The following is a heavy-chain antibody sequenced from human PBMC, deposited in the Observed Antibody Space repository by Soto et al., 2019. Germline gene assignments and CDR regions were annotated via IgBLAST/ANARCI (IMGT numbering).Heavy chain of an antibody. CDR1: GFKFSSYG. Sequence: GGSLRLSCEASGFKFSSYGMHWVRQAPGKGLEWVAVIWFDGSNKFYADSVKGRFTISRDNSKNTVSLQMNSLRDEDSAAYYCATTGPYWGQGTLVTVSS. J-gene: IGHJ4*02. CDR3: ATTGPY. V-gene: IGHV3-33*01. CDR2: IWFDGSNK.